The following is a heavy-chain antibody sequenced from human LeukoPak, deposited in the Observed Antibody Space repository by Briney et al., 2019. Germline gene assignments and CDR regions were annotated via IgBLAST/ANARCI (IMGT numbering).Heavy chain of an antibody. CDR2: ISSSSSYI. V-gene: IGHV3-21*01. Sequence: PGGSLRLSCAASGFTFSSYSMNWVRQAPGKGLEWVSSISSSSSYIYYADSVKGRFTISRDNAKNSLYLQMNSLRAEDTAVYYCARDIWVVTPRGAFDIWGQGTMVTVSS. CDR1: GFTFSSYS. D-gene: IGHD4-23*01. J-gene: IGHJ3*02. CDR3: ARDIWVVTPRGAFDI.